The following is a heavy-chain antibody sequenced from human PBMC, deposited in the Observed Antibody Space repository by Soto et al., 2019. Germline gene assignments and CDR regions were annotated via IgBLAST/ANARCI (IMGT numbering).Heavy chain of an antibody. V-gene: IGHV3-23*01. D-gene: IGHD6-19*01. CDR2: ISCCGGST. CDR1: GFNFKKFA. Sequence: GGSLRLSCVASGFNFKKFAMSWVRQAPGEGLEWVSGISCCGGSTSYADSVKGRFSIARDDSTNTLSLQMNNLRVEDTAQYYCAKADGEQWLLPHLDKWGQGTLV. J-gene: IGHJ4*02. CDR3: AKADGEQWLLPHLDK.